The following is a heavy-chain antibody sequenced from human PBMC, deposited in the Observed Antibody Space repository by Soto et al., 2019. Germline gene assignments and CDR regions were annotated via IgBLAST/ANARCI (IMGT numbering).Heavy chain of an antibody. D-gene: IGHD6-13*01. J-gene: IGHJ6*02. V-gene: IGHV1-69*01. CDR2: IIPIFGTA. Sequence: QVQLVQSGAEVKKPESSVKVSCNASGGTFSSYAISWVRQAPGLGLEWMGGIIPIFGTANYAQKFQGRVTITADESTSTAYMELSSLRSEDTAVYYCARRVAAFYGMDVWGQGTTVTVSS. CDR3: ARRVAAFYGMDV. CDR1: GGTFSSYA.